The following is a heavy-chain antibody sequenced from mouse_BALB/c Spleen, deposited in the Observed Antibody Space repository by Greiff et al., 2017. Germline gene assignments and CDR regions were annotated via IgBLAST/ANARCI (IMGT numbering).Heavy chain of an antibody. D-gene: IGHD2-1*01. CDR2: INPGSGGT. J-gene: IGHJ3*01. CDR3: ARWGGNYWFAY. V-gene: IGHV1-54*01. Sequence: QVQLQQSGAELVRPGTSVKVSCKASGYAFTNYLIEWVKQRPGQGLEWIGVINPGSGGTNYNEKFKGKATLTADKSSSTAYMQLSSLTSDDSAVYFCARWGGNYWFAYWGQGTLVTVSA. CDR1: GYAFTNYL.